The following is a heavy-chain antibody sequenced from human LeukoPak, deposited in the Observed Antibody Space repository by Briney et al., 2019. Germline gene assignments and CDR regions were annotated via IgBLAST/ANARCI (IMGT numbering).Heavy chain of an antibody. CDR3: AKDGYGGGFDY. J-gene: IGHJ4*02. CDR2: ISWNSGSI. Sequence: GGSLRLSCAASGFTFSNAWMSWVRQAPGKGLEWVSGISWNSGSIGYADSVKGRFTISRDNAKNSLYLQMNSLRAEDMALYYCAKDGYGGGFDYWGQGTLVTVSS. D-gene: IGHD3-16*01. V-gene: IGHV3-9*03. CDR1: GFTFSNAW.